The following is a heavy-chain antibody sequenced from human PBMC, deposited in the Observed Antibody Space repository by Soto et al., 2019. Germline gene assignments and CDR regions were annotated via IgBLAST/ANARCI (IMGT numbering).Heavy chain of an antibody. CDR3: SRVSSNGGDGYFGF. CDR1: GYSFTSYW. J-gene: IGHJ4*02. CDR2: IYPDDSDT. D-gene: IGHD2-21*02. Sequence: GDSLKISCKTSGYSFTSYWIGWVRQMPGKGLEWMGMIYPDDSDTRYSPSFQGQVTISADKSIYTAYLQWTSLKASDSAMYYYSRVSSNGGDGYFGFWDQGSLVSVAS. V-gene: IGHV5-51*01.